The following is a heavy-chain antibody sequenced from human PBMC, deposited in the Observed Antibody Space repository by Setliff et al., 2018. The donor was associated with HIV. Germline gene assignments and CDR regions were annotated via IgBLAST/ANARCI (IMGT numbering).Heavy chain of an antibody. CDR3: AKDMEYDTSVYYHWYFDL. CDR2: IRYDGSNK. Sequence: PGESLKISCAASGFTFSTYGMHWVRQAPGKGLEWVAFIRYDGSNKYYADSVKGRFTISRDNSKNTLHLQMNSLRAEDTALYYCAKDMEYDTSVYYHWYFDLWGRGALVTVSS. D-gene: IGHD3-22*01. V-gene: IGHV3-30*02. CDR1: GFTFSTYG. J-gene: IGHJ2*01.